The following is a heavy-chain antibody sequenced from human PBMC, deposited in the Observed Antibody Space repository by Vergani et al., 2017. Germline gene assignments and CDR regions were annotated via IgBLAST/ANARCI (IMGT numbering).Heavy chain of an antibody. CDR2: INPSGGST. CDR3: ARAGVDDDCSSTSCHSSEPGDY. V-gene: IGHV1-46*01. Sequence: QVQLVQSGAEVKKPGASVKVSCKASGYTFTSYYMHWVRQAPGQGLEWMGIINPSGGSTSYAQKFQGRVTMTRDTSTSTVYRELSSLRSEDTAVYYCARAGVDDDCSSTSCHSSEPGDYWGQGTLVTVSS. D-gene: IGHD2-2*01. CDR1: GYTFTSYY. J-gene: IGHJ4*02.